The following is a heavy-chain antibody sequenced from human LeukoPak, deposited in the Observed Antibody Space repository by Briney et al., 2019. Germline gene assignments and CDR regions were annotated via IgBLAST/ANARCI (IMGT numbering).Heavy chain of an antibody. V-gene: IGHV1-69*05. J-gene: IGHJ5*02. CDR1: GGTFNNYT. CDR2: IIPIFGTA. CDR3: ARDNSVGDNAWWFDP. D-gene: IGHD1-26*01. Sequence: SVKVSCKASGGTFNNYTISWVRQAPGQGLEWMGGIIPIFGTANYAQKFQGRVTMTRDMSTSTDYMELSSLRSEDTAIYYCARDNSVGDNAWWFDPWGQGTLVTVSS.